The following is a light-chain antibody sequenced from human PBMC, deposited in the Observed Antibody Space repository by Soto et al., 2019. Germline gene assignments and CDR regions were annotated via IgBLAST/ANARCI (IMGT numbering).Light chain of an antibody. CDR2: SNN. CDR3: SAWDDSLSGVV. J-gene: IGLJ2*01. Sequence: QSVLTQPPSASGTPGQWVTISCSGSSSNIGSNYVFWYQHLPGTTPKLLIYSNNKRPSAVPDRFSGSKSGTSASLAISGLRSEDETDYYCSAWDDSLSGVVFGGGTQLTVL. V-gene: IGLV1-47*02. CDR1: SSNIGSNY.